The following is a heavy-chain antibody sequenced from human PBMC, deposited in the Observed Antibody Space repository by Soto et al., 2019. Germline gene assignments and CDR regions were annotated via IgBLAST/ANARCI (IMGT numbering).Heavy chain of an antibody. V-gene: IGHV1-8*01. CDR3: ARVVDFGVLPPADYYYYYMVG. D-gene: IGHD3-3*01. CDR1: GYTFTSYD. Sequence: QVPLVQSGAEVKKPGASVKVSCKASGYTFTSYDINWVRQATGQGLEWMGWMNPNSGNTGYAQKFQGRVTMTRNTSISTAYMELSSLRSEDTAVDYCARVVDFGVLPPADYYYYYMVGWGKGTTVTVSS. CDR2: MNPNSGNT. J-gene: IGHJ6*03.